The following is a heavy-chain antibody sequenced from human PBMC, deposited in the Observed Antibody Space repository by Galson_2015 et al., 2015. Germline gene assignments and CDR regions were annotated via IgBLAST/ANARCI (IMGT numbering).Heavy chain of an antibody. D-gene: IGHD6-13*01. J-gene: IGHJ4*02. V-gene: IGHV5-51*01. CDR3: ARRYSSSWSDFDS. CDR2: IYPGDSDT. Sequence: QSGAEVKKPGESLKISCTGSGYSFAAYWIGWVRQMPGKGLEWMGIIYPGDSDTRYSPSFQGQVTISVDKSISTAYLQWSSLKASDTAMYYCARRYSSSWSDFDSWGQGTLVTVSS. CDR1: GYSFAAYW.